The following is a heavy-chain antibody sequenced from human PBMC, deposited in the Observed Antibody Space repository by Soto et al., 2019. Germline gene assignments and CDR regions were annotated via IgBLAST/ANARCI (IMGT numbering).Heavy chain of an antibody. V-gene: IGHV3-23*01. Sequence: GGSLRLSCAASGFTFSSYAMSWVRQAPGKGLEWVSAISGSGGSTYYADSVKGRFTISRDNSKNTLYLQMNSLRAEDTAVYYCAKDGGRIVVVPAAGYYFDYWGQGTLVTVSS. D-gene: IGHD2-2*01. CDR1: GFTFSSYA. J-gene: IGHJ4*02. CDR3: AKDGGRIVVVPAAGYYFDY. CDR2: ISGSGGST.